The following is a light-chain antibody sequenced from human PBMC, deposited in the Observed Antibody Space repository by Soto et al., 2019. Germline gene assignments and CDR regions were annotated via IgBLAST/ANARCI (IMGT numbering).Light chain of an antibody. CDR3: QQYNNWPWT. J-gene: IGKJ1*01. CDR2: GAS. Sequence: EIVLTQSPATLSLCPGERATLSCRASQSVSSNLAWYQQKPGQAPRLLIYGASTRATGIPARFSGSGSGTEFTLTISSLQSEDFAVYYCQQYNNWPWTFGQGTKVDIK. V-gene: IGKV3-15*01. CDR1: QSVSSN.